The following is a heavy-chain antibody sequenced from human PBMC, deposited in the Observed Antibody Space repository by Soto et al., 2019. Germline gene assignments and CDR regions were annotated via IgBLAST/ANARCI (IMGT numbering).Heavy chain of an antibody. CDR3: ATQGGGIVVVVAASDAFDI. J-gene: IGHJ3*02. Sequence: KVFCKGSGYSFTSYWISWVRQMPGKGLEWMGRIDPSDSYTNYSPSIQGHVTISADKSISTAYLQWSSLKASDTAMYYCATQGGGIVVVVAASDAFDIWGQGTMVTVSS. D-gene: IGHD2-15*01. V-gene: IGHV5-10-1*01. CDR1: GYSFTSYW. CDR2: IDPSDSYT.